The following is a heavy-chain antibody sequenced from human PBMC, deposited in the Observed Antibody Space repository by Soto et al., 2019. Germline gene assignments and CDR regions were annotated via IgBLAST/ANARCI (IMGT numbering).Heavy chain of an antibody. V-gene: IGHV4-31*03. CDR1: GCSISSGVYY. D-gene: IGHD5-18*01. J-gene: IGHJ6*02. CDR2: IYYSGST. CDR3: AGGPGLWYSKNYYYCYGMDV. Sequence: SETLSLTCTVSGCSISSGVYYWSWIRQHPGKGLEWVVYIYYSGSTYYDPSLKSRVTISVDTSKKKFSLKLSSVTAPHTAVYYCAGGPGLWYSKNYYYCYGMDVWGQGTTVPVSS.